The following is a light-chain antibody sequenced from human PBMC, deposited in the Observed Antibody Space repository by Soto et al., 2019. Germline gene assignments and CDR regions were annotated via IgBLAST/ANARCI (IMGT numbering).Light chain of an antibody. CDR3: QQYSDWPPVT. J-gene: IGKJ4*01. CDR2: GAS. Sequence: EVVMTQSPATLSLSPGDRATVSCRASQGIGSNLAWYQQKPGQAPMLLIYGASTRAAGVPARFSGSGSGTEFTLTISSLQSEDFALYYCQQYSDWPPVTFGGVTKVEIK. CDR1: QGIGSN. V-gene: IGKV3-15*01.